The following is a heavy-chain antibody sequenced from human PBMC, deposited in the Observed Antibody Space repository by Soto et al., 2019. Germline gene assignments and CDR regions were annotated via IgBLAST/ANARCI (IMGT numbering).Heavy chain of an antibody. V-gene: IGHV3-30*18. J-gene: IGHJ3*01. Sequence: QVQLVESGGGVVQPGRSLRLSCAASGFTFSSYGMHWVRQAPGKGLEWVALISYDGSNKYYADSVKGRFTISRDNSKNTLYLQMNSLRTEDSAVYYCANVLGPGGRGALELWCQGTMVTVSP. CDR1: GFTFSSYG. CDR2: ISYDGSNK. D-gene: IGHD1-1*01. CDR3: ANVLGPGGRGALEL.